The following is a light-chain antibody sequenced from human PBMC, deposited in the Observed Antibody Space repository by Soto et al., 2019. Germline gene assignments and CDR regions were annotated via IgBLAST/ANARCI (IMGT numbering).Light chain of an antibody. CDR3: QQYNTWPPIT. V-gene: IGKV3-15*01. J-gene: IGKJ5*01. Sequence: EIVMTQSPATLSVSPGERATLSCRASQSVSSNLAWYQQKPGQAPRLLIYGASTRATGIPATFSGSGSGTEFTLTISSLQSEDFAVYYCQQYNTWPPITFGQGTLLEI. CDR1: QSVSSN. CDR2: GAS.